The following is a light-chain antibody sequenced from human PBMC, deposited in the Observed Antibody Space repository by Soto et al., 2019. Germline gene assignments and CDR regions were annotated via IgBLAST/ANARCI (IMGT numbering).Light chain of an antibody. Sequence: EIVLTQSPGTLSLSPRERATLSCRASQSVSSSYFAWYQQKPGQAPRLVIYDASIRATGIPDRFSGSESGTDFTLTISRLEPEDFAVYYCQQYASSPLTFGGGTKVEIK. J-gene: IGKJ4*01. CDR3: QQYASSPLT. CDR1: QSVSSSY. V-gene: IGKV3-20*01. CDR2: DAS.